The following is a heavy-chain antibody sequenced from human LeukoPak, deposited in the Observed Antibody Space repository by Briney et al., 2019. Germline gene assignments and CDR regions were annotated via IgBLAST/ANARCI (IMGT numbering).Heavy chain of an antibody. V-gene: IGHV4-39*01. Sequence: SETLSLTCTVSGGSISTNSYYWGWIRQPPGKGLEWIGSIYYGGSTFYNPSLKNRVTISADTSKNQFSLNLSSVTAADTAVYYCARGGGGAKAFYFDYWGQGSLVTVSS. CDR2: IYYGGST. J-gene: IGHJ4*02. CDR1: GGSISTNSYY. D-gene: IGHD1-26*01. CDR3: ARGGGGAKAFYFDY.